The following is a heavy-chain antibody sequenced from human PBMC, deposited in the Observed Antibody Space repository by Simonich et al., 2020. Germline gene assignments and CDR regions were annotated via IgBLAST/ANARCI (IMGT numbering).Heavy chain of an antibody. CDR1: GGSFSGYY. CDR3: ARGLIGGSYYY. CDR2: INHRRST. Sequence: QVQLQQWGAGLLKPSETLSLTCAVYGGSFSGYYWSWIRQPPGTGLEWLGEINHRRSTNYNPALKSRVTISVDTSKNQFSLKLGSVTAADTAVYYCARGLIGGSYYYWGQGTLVTVSS. D-gene: IGHD1-26*01. V-gene: IGHV4-34*01. J-gene: IGHJ4*02.